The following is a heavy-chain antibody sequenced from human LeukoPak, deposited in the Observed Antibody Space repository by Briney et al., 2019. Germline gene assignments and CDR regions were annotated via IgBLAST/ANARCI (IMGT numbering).Heavy chain of an antibody. V-gene: IGHV3-21*01. J-gene: IGHJ6*03. CDR1: GFTLSSYS. D-gene: IGHD2-2*01. CDR3: AREVLGYCSNTSCDYMDV. CDR2: ISSSSSYI. Sequence: GGSLRLSCAASGFTLSSYSMNWVRQAPGKGLEWVSSISSSSSYIYYADSVKGRFTISRDNAKNSLYLQMNSLRAEDTAMYYCAREVLGYCSNTSCDYMDVWGKGTTVTVSS.